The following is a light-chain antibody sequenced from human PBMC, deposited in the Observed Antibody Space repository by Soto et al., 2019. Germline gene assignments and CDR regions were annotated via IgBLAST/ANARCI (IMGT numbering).Light chain of an antibody. J-gene: IGKJ4*01. CDR1: QRVSSK. V-gene: IGKV3-20*01. Sequence: EIVLTQSPATLSLSPGERATLSCRASQRVSSKIAWYWQKPGQAPRLLIYGASTRATDVPDRFSGSGSGADFTLSISRLEPEDFAVYHCQQYGDSPLTFGGGTKVDIK. CDR3: QQYGDSPLT. CDR2: GAS.